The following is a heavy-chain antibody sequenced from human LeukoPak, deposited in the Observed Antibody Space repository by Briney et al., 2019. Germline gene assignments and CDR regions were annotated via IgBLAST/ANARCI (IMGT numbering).Heavy chain of an antibody. CDR3: ARGLEAFGAPSDY. V-gene: IGHV4-34*01. D-gene: IGHD3-10*01. J-gene: IGHJ4*02. CDR1: GGSFSGYY. Sequence: SETLSLTCAVYGGSFSGYYWSWIRQPPGKGLEWIGKINHSGSTNYNPSLKSRVTISVDTSKNQFSLKLSSVTAADTAVYYCARGLEAFGAPSDYWGQGTLVTVSS. CDR2: INHSGST.